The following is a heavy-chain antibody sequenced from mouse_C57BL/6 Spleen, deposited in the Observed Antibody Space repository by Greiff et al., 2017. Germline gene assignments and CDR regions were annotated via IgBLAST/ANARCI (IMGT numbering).Heavy chain of an antibody. Sequence: QVQLKESGPGLVQPSQSLSITCTVSGFSLTSYGVHWVRQSPGTGLEWLGVIWSGGSTDYNAAFISRLSISKDNSKSQVFFKMNSLQADDTAIYYCARKFWGSSHYAMDYWGQGTSVTVSS. V-gene: IGHV2-2*01. J-gene: IGHJ4*01. CDR3: ARKFWGSSHYAMDY. CDR1: GFSLTSYG. D-gene: IGHD1-1*01. CDR2: IWSGGST.